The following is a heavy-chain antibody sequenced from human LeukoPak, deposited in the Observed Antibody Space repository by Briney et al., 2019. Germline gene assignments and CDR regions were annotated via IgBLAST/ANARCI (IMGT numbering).Heavy chain of an antibody. J-gene: IGHJ4*02. CDR3: AKQGGGSGWYLSY. CDR1: GISLSNYA. CDR2: ISERGGST. V-gene: IGHV3-23*01. D-gene: IGHD6-19*01. Sequence: PGGSLRLSCVVSGISLSNYAMTWVRQAPGKGLEWVSYISERGGSTTYADSVKGRFTISRDNSKNTLYLQMNSLRAEDTAVYYCAKQGGGSGWYLSYWGQGTLVTVSS.